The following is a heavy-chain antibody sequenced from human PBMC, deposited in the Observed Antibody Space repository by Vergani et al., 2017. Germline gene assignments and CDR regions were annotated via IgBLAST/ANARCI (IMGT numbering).Heavy chain of an antibody. D-gene: IGHD2-21*02. Sequence: QVQLQESGPGLVKPSETLSLTCTVSGGSISSYYWSWIRQPPGKGLEWIGYIYYSGSTNYNPSLKSRVTISVDTSKNQFSLKLSSVTAADTAVYYCARGGYCGGDCYYSDYWGQGTLVTVSS. CDR1: GGSISSYY. J-gene: IGHJ4*02. V-gene: IGHV4-59*08. CDR3: ARGGYCGGDCYYSDY. CDR2: IYYSGST.